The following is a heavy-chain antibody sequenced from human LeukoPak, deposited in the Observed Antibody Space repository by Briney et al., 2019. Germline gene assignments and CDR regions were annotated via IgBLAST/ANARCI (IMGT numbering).Heavy chain of an antibody. V-gene: IGHV4-39*01. D-gene: IGHD3-22*01. Sequence: PSETLSLTCTVSGGSISSSSYYWGWIRQPPGKGLEWIGSIYYSGSTYYNPSLKSRVTISVDTSKNQFSLKLSSVTAADTAVYYCARHYYDSSGYYSNFDYWGQGTLVTVSS. CDR1: GGSISSSSYY. CDR3: ARHYYDSSGYYSNFDY. J-gene: IGHJ4*02. CDR2: IYYSGST.